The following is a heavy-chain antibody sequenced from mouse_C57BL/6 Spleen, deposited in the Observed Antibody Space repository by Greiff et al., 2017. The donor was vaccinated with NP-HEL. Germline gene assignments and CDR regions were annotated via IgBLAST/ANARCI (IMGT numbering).Heavy chain of an antibody. CDR1: GYTFTSYD. D-gene: IGHD2-3*01. J-gene: IGHJ1*03. Sequence: VKLMESGPELVKPGASVKLSCKASGYTFTSYDINWVKQRPGPGLEWIGWIYPRDGSTKYNEKFKGKATLTVDTSSSTAYMELHSLTSEDSAVYFCARERIYDGFTGYFDVWGTGTTVTVSS. CDR3: ARERIYDGFTGYFDV. V-gene: IGHV1-85*01. CDR2: IYPRDGST.